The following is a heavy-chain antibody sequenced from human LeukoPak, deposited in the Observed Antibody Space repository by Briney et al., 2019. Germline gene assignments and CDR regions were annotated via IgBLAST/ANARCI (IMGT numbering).Heavy chain of an antibody. Sequence: GGTLRLSCAASGFTFSSYGMSWVRQAPGKGLEGVSSISSSSSYIYYADSVKGRFTISRDNAKNSLYLQMNSLGAEDTAVYYCASFRGYSGYDHFDYWGQGNLVTVSS. V-gene: IGHV3-21*01. CDR3: ASFRGYSGYDHFDY. CDR1: GFTFSSYG. J-gene: IGHJ4*02. CDR2: ISSSSSYI. D-gene: IGHD5-12*01.